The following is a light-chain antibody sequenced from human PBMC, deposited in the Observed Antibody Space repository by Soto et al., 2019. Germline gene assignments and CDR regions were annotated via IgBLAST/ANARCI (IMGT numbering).Light chain of an antibody. CDR2: DXS. V-gene: IGKV3-11*01. J-gene: IGKJ1*01. Sequence: EMVLKQSPAPLSLSRGERATLSXRASNSVSRYLSWYQQKPGXAPRXXXDDXSNMATGSPARLSGSGSGTDFTLTISSREPDYFEVYYWQQRSNGSGTFGQGTKVDIK. CDR1: NSVSRY. CDR3: QQRSNGSGT.